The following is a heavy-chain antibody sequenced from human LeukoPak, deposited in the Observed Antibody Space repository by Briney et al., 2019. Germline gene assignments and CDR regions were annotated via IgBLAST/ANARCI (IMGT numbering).Heavy chain of an antibody. CDR2: ISSSGTTI. Sequence: GGSLRLSCAASGFTFSDYYMSWIRQAPGKGLEWVSYISSSGTTIYYADSVKGRFTISRDNAKNSLYLQMYSLRAEDTAVYYCARDHYYDSGGYYSGSGGNWFDPWGQGTLVTVSS. CDR3: ARDHYYDSGGYYSGSGGNWFDP. V-gene: IGHV3-11*01. CDR1: GFTFSDYY. D-gene: IGHD3-22*01. J-gene: IGHJ5*02.